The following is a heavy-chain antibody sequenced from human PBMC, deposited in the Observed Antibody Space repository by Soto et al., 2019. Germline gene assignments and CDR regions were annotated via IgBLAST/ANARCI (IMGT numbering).Heavy chain of an antibody. CDR1: GFTFSSYA. D-gene: IGHD6-6*01. Sequence: PGGSLRLSCAASGFTFSSYAMHWVRQAPGKGLEWVAVISYDGSNKYYADSVKGRFTISRDNSKNTLYLQMNSLRAEDTAVYYCAKDSSSSYYYYGMDVWGQGTTVTVSS. CDR2: ISYDGSNK. J-gene: IGHJ6*02. V-gene: IGHV3-30-3*01. CDR3: AKDSSSSYYYYGMDV.